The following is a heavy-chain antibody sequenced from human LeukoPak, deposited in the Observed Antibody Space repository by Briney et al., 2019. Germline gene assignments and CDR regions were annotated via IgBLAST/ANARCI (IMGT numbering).Heavy chain of an antibody. CDR3: AKGQGYYFDY. Sequence: GGSLRLSCAASGFTFSSYGMHWVRQAPGKGLEWVAVISYDGSSKDYADSVKGRFTMSRDNSKNTLYLQMNSLRPEDTAVYYCAKGQGYYFDYWGQGTLVTVPS. CDR1: GFTFSSYG. V-gene: IGHV3-30*18. J-gene: IGHJ4*02. D-gene: IGHD2-15*01. CDR2: ISYDGSSK.